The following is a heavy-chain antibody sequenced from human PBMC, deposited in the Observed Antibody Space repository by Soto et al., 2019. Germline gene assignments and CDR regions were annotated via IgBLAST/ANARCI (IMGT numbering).Heavy chain of an antibody. CDR3: ARARSGRGRRMYYDILTGSDAFDI. D-gene: IGHD3-9*01. Sequence: VYGGKCRDLCWRRIRKHKGKGLEWIGEINHSGSTNYNPSLKSRVTISVDTSKNQFSLKLSSVTAADTAVYYCARARSGRGRRMYYDILTGSDAFDIWGQGTMVTVSS. V-gene: IGHV4-34*01. CDR2: INHSGST. J-gene: IGHJ3*02. CDR1: GGKCRDLC.